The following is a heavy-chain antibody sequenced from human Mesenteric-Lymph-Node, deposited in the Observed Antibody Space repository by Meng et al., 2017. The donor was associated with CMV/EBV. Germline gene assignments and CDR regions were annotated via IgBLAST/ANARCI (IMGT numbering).Heavy chain of an antibody. CDR2: FDPEDGET. D-gene: IGHD3-9*01. J-gene: IGHJ4*02. Sequence: VSGYTLTGLSMHWVRQAPGKGLEWMGGFDPEDGETIYAQKFQGRVTMTEDTSTDTAYMELSSLRSEDTAVYYCATPYRYFDWLLSYWGQGTLVTVSS. CDR3: ATPYRYFDWLLSY. V-gene: IGHV1-24*01. CDR1: GYTLTGLS.